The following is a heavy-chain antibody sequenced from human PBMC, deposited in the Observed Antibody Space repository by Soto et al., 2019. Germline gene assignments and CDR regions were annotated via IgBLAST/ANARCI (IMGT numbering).Heavy chain of an antibody. D-gene: IGHD2-2*01. V-gene: IGHV4-31*03. J-gene: IGHJ2*01. CDR3: ASGHCFSSSCSYLDL. CDR2: IYYSGTT. Sequence: QVQLQESGPGLVKPSQTLSLTCTVSGGSISSGGSYWSWIRQSPGKGLEWIGYIYYSGTTYYNPHLMSRVSSPLATSKTQSSLKLNSATAAATAMYYCASGHCFSSSCSYLDLWGRGTLVTVSS. CDR1: GGSISSGGSY.